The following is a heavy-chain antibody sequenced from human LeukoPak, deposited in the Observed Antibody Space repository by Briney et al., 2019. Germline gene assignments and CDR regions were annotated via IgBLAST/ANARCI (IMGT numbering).Heavy chain of an antibody. CDR1: GGSISSGDYY. CDR3: ASRGYYDNSAYFRN. D-gene: IGHD3-22*01. J-gene: IGHJ4*02. CDR2: IYYSGST. Sequence: SETLSLTCTVSGGSISSGDYYWSWIRQPPGKGLEWIGYIYYSGSTYYNPSLKSRVTISVDTSKNQFSLKLSSVTAADTAVYFCASRGYYDNSAYFRNWGQGTLVTVSS. V-gene: IGHV4-30-4*01.